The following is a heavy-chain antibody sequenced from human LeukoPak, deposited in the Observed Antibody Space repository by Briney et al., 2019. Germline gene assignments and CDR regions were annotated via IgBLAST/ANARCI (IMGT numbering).Heavy chain of an antibody. CDR3: ARGGYYDILTGYYTRYNWFDP. CDR1: GGSFSGYY. J-gene: IGHJ5*02. V-gene: IGHV4-34*01. Sequence: SETLSLTCAVYGGSFSGYYWSWIRQPPGKGLEWMGEINHSGSTNYNPSLKSRVTVSVDTSKNQFSLKLSSVTAADTAVYYCARGGYYDILTGYYTRYNWFDPWGQGTLVTVSS. CDR2: INHSGST. D-gene: IGHD3-9*01.